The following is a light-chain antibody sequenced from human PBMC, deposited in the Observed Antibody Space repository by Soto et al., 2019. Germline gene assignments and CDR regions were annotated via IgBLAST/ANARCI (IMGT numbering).Light chain of an antibody. J-gene: IGKJ2*01. Sequence: DIQMTQSPSSLSASVGDRVTITCRASQTISSYLNWYQQKPGKAPELLIYAASSLETGVPSRFSGSGSGTDFTLSISSLQPEDFATYYCQQSYIAPWTFGQGTKLDI. CDR2: AAS. CDR3: QQSYIAPWT. CDR1: QTISSY. V-gene: IGKV1-39*01.